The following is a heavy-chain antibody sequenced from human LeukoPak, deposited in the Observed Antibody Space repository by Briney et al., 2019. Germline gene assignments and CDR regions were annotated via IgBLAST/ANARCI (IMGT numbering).Heavy chain of an antibody. Sequence: GGSLRLSCAASGFTFSTYWMHWVRQAPGKGLVWVSRISSDGIITTYADSVKGRFTISRDNAKNTLYLQMDSLRVEDTAVYYCARRYENSGYYDFWGQGTLVTVSS. CDR2: ISSDGIIT. CDR1: GFTFSTYW. V-gene: IGHV3-74*03. CDR3: ARRYENSGYYDF. D-gene: IGHD3-22*01. J-gene: IGHJ4*02.